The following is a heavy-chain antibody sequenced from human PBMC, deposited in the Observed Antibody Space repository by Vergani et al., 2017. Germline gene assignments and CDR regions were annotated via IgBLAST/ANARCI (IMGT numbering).Heavy chain of an antibody. V-gene: IGHV3-11*06. CDR3: ARDARGGTEDFDY. Sequence: QVQLVESGGSLVKPGGSLTLSCPASLFPFSPYSLRWIRQAPGQGLELLSYISSSGSYTNYADSVKGRFTISRYNAKKSLCLQMKSLRVVDTAVYYCARDARGGTEDFDYWGQGTLVTVSS. CDR1: LFPFSPYS. D-gene: IGHD1-14*01. CDR2: ISSSGSYT. J-gene: IGHJ4*02.